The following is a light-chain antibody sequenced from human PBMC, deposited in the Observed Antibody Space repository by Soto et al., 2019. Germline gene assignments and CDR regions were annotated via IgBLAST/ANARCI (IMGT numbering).Light chain of an antibody. CDR2: DAS. CDR1: QSVNSN. V-gene: IGKV3-15*01. J-gene: IGKJ1*01. Sequence: EIMMTQSPNTPSLFPGGKATPSFRPSQSVNSNLAWYQQKPGQAPRLLISDASTRAAGLPARFSGSGSGTEFTLTISSLQSEDFAVYFCQQSNNWPKTFGQGTKV. CDR3: QQSNNWPKT.